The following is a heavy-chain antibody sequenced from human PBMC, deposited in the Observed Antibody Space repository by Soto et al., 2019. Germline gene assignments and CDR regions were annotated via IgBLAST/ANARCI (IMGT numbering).Heavy chain of an antibody. CDR2: ISAYNGNT. D-gene: IGHD3-3*01. V-gene: IGHV1-18*01. CDR3: ARDYDFWSGYTHPGGY. J-gene: IGHJ4*02. Sequence: ASVKVSCKASGYTFTSYGISWVRQAPGQGLEWMGWISAYNGNTNYAQKLQGRVTMTTDTSTSTAYMELRSLRSDDTAVYYCARDYDFWSGYTHPGGYWGQGTLVTVSS. CDR1: GYTFTSYG.